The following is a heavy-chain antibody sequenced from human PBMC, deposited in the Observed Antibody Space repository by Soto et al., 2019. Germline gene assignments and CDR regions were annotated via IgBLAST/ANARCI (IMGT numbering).Heavy chain of an antibody. D-gene: IGHD2-15*01. Sequence: PSETLSLTCTVSGGSVSSGSYYWSWIRQPPGKGLEWIGSVYYGGSTYYNPSLKSRVTLSVDTSKNQFSLKLSSVTAADTAVYYCARLVGGSVRPVDYWGQGTLVTVSS. CDR1: GGSVSSGSYY. CDR3: ARLVGGSVRPVDY. J-gene: IGHJ4*02. V-gene: IGHV4-39*01. CDR2: VYYGGST.